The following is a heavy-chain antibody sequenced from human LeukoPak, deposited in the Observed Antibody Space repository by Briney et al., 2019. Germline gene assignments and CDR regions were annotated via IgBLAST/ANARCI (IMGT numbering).Heavy chain of an antibody. CDR2: IYYSGST. Sequence: SETLTLTRTVSGGSISSYYRSWIRQPPGKGLEWIGDIYYSGSTNYNPSLKSRVTISVETSKNQFSLKLSSGTTADTAVYYWAGASRATASKIPYFDYCGQGTLVTVSS. CDR1: GGSISSYY. J-gene: IGHJ4*02. D-gene: IGHD6-13*01. CDR3: AGASRATASKIPYFDY. V-gene: IGHV4-59*08.